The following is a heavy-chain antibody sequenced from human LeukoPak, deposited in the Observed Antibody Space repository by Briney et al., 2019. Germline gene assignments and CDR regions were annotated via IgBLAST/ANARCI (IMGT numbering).Heavy chain of an antibody. CDR2: ISAYNSNT. CDR3: ARIKVGATTWFDP. Sequence: ASVKVSCKASGYTFTSYGINWVRQAPGQGLEWMGWISAYNSNTHYAQKLQGRVTMTTDTSTSTAYMEVRSLRSDDTAVYYCARIKVGATTWFDPWGQGTLVTVSS. J-gene: IGHJ5*02. D-gene: IGHD1-26*01. V-gene: IGHV1-18*01. CDR1: GYTFTSYG.